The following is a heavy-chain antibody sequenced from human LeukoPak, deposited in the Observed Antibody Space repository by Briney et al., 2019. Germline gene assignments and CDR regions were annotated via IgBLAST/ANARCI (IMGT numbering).Heavy chain of an antibody. V-gene: IGHV4-61*02. CDR2: TYTSGST. CDR3: ARFSFTYYYGSGSFDY. D-gene: IGHD3-10*01. Sequence: SETLSLTCTVSGGSIRTGSYYWSWIRQPAGKGLEWIGRTYTSGSTNYNPSLKSRVTISVDTSKNQFSLKLSSVTAADTAVYYCARFSFTYYYGSGSFDYWGQGTLVTVSS. J-gene: IGHJ4*02. CDR1: GGSIRTGSYY.